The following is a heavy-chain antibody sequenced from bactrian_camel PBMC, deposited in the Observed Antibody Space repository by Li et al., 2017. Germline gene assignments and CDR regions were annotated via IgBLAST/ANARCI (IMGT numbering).Heavy chain of an antibody. Sequence: HVQLVESGGGSVQAGGSLRLSCASSYSYPVYCMAWFRQAPGKEREGVAALDSDGNIVYADSVEGRFTISKDNAKNTLYLQMNSLKPEDSAMYYCAANGGTWCYLYLRRSAEYSYWGQGTQVTVS. CDR3: AANGGTWCYLYLRRSAEYSY. CDR1: SYPVYC. CDR2: LDSDGNI. J-gene: IGHJ4*01. V-gene: IGHV3S57*01. D-gene: IGHD6*01.